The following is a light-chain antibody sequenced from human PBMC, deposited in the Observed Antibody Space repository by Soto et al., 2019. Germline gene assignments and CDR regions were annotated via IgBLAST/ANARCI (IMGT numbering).Light chain of an antibody. Sequence: QSVLTQPPSVSAAPGQRVTISCTGSSSNIGAGYDVHWYQQLPGTAPKLLIYGNSNRPLGVPVRCSGSNSGPSASLAITGLQAEDDADDYGYYSVSSRSGVVVGGGTKVTVL. CDR3: YYSVSSRSGVV. CDR2: GNS. V-gene: IGLV1-40*01. J-gene: IGLJ2*01. CDR1: SSNIGAGYD.